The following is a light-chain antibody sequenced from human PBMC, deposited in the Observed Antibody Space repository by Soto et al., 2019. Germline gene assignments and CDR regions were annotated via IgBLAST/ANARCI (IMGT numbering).Light chain of an antibody. CDR1: SGSIASNY. CDR3: QSFESI. J-gene: IGLJ2*01. Sequence: NFMLTQPHSVSESPGKTVTISCTGSSGSIASNYVQWYQQRPGSAPTDVIYDDNQRPSGVPDRFSGSIGRSSNSASLSIPGLKTEDEADSYCQSFESIFAGGTKLTVL. CDR2: DDN. V-gene: IGLV6-57*02.